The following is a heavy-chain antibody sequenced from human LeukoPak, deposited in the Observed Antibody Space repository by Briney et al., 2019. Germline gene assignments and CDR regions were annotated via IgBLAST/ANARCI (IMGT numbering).Heavy chain of an antibody. J-gene: IGHJ5*02. CDR2: INHSGST. Sequence: PSETLSLTCAVYGGSFSGYYWSWIRQPPGKGLEWIGEINHSGSTNYNPSLKSRVTISVDTSKNQFSLKLSSVTAADTAVYYCASRGYYDSSGYEDWFDPWGQGTLVTVS. CDR1: GGSFSGYY. CDR3: ASRGYYDSSGYEDWFDP. V-gene: IGHV4-34*01. D-gene: IGHD3-22*01.